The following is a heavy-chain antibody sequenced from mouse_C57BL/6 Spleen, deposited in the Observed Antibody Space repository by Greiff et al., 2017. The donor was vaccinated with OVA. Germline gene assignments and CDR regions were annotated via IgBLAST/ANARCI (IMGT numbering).Heavy chain of an antibody. CDR2: IDPSDSYT. V-gene: IGHV1-59*01. CDR1: GYTFTSYW. CDR3: ARRWLLHGDAMDY. D-gene: IGHD2-3*01. Sequence: VQLQQPGAELVRPGTSVKLSCKASGYTFTSYWMHWVKQRPGQGLEWIGVIDPSDSYTNYNQKVKGKATLTVDTSSSTAYMQLSSLTSEDSAVYYCARRWLLHGDAMDYWGQGTSVTVSS. J-gene: IGHJ4*01.